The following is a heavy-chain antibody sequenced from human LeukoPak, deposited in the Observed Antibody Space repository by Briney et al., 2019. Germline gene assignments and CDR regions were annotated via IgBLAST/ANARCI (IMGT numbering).Heavy chain of an antibody. J-gene: IGHJ4*02. CDR1: GFTFSSYA. CDR3: VSGRRGSGSLLDY. CDR2: ISYDGSNK. D-gene: IGHD3-10*01. Sequence: GRSLRLSCAASGFTFSSYAMHWVRQAPGKGLEWVAVISYDGSNKYYADSVKGRFTISRDISKNTVFLQMNSLRAEDTAVYYCVSGRRGSGSLLDYWGQGTLVTVSS. V-gene: IGHV3-30*14.